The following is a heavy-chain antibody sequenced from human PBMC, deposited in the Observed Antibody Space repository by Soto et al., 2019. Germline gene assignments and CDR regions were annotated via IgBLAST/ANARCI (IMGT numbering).Heavy chain of an antibody. J-gene: IGHJ4*02. CDR3: ARVQQGTYGLDY. V-gene: IGHV3-48*01. CDR1: GFTFSRYS. CDR2: ISSSSSNI. D-gene: IGHD3-10*01. Sequence: EVQLVDSGGGLVQPGGSLRLSCADSGFTFSRYSMSWVRQAPGKGLEWVSYISSSSSNIYYADSVKGRFTISRDNAKNSLYLQSNSLRAEDTAVYYCARVQQGTYGLDYWGQGTLVTVSS.